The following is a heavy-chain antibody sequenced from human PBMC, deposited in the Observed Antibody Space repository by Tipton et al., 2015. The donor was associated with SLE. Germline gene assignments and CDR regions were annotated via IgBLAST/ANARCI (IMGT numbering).Heavy chain of an antibody. J-gene: IGHJ4*02. CDR3: AIAVAGTLFFDY. V-gene: IGHV1-18*01. CDR2: INANNGNT. Sequence: QSGAEVKKPGASVKVSCKASGYTFTSYGISWVRQAPGQGLEWMGWINANNGNTKYAQKLQGRVTRTTDTSMSTAYMELRSLRSDDTAVYYCAIAVAGTLFFDYWSRGTLVTVSS. CDR1: GYTFTSYG. D-gene: IGHD6-13*01.